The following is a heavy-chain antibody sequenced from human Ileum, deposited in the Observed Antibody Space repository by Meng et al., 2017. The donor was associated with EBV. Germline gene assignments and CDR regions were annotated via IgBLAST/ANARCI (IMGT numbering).Heavy chain of an antibody. CDR2: MSDSGIT. V-gene: IGHV4-4*02. CDR3: AKNGEKYFEY. Sequence: QLPESGPGLVDLSGTLSLTCAVSGGSISVINWWSWVRQSPEKGLEWIGEMSDSGITHYNPSLKSRVTISADKSNNQFSLKLTSVTSADTAVYFCAKNGEKYFEYWGQGTLVTVSS. J-gene: IGHJ4*02. CDR1: GGSISVINW.